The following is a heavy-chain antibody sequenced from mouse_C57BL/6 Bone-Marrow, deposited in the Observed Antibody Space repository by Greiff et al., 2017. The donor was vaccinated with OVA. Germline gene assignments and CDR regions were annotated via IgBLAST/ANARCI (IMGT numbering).Heavy chain of an antibody. CDR2: ISDGGSYT. J-gene: IGHJ2*01. CDR3: ARGGGYYGYFDY. Sequence: EVKLMESGGGLVKPGGSLKLSCAASGFTFSSYAMSWVRQTPEKRLEWVATISDGGSYTYYPDNVKGRFTISRDNAKNNLYLQMSHLKSEDTAMYYCARGGGYYGYFDYWGQGTTLTVSS. V-gene: IGHV5-4*03. CDR1: GFTFSSYA. D-gene: IGHD1-1*01.